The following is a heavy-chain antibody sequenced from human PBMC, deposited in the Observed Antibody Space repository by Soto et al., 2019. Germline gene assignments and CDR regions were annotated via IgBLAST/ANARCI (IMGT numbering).Heavy chain of an antibody. Sequence: QVQLQESGPGLVKPSQTLSLTCTVSGGSISRGDYYWTWIRQPPGKGLEWIGYIYYSGSTHYNPSLKSRLTISLDTSKNQFSLKLSSVTAADTAGYYCARVEGYYDSSGYNWFDPWGQGTLVTVSS. CDR2: IYYSGST. V-gene: IGHV4-30-4*01. D-gene: IGHD3-22*01. CDR1: GGSISRGDYY. J-gene: IGHJ5*02. CDR3: ARVEGYYDSSGYNWFDP.